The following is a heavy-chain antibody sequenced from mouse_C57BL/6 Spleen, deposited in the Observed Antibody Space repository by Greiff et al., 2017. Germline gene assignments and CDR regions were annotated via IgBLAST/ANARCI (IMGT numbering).Heavy chain of an antibody. CDR1: GYTFTSYW. D-gene: IGHD1-1*01. V-gene: IGHV1-50*01. Sequence: QVQLQQPGAELVKPGASVKLSCKASGYTFTSYWMQWVKQRPGQGLAWIGEIDPSGSCTNYNQKFKGKATLTVDTSSSTAYMRLSSLTSEDSSVCYCARCDYDSSYRYFDVWGTGTTVTVSS. J-gene: IGHJ1*03. CDR3: ARCDYDSSYRYFDV. CDR2: IDPSGSCT.